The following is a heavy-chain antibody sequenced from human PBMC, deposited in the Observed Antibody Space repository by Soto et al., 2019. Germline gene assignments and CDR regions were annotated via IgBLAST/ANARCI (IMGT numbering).Heavy chain of an antibody. CDR1: GYTFTSYG. D-gene: IGHD4-17*01. V-gene: IGHV1-18*01. Sequence: GASVKVSCKASGYTFTSYGISWVRQAPGQGLEWMGWISAYNGNTNYAQKLQGRVTMTTDTSTSTAYMELRSLRSDDTAVYYCARDTTVTTFTNYYFGMDVWGQGTTVTV. CDR3: ARDTTVTTFTNYYFGMDV. CDR2: ISAYNGNT. J-gene: IGHJ6*02.